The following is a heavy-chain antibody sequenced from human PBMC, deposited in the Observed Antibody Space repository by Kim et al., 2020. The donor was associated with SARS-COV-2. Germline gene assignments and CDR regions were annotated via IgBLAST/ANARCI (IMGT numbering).Heavy chain of an antibody. V-gene: IGHV4-4*02. D-gene: IGHD3-10*01. J-gene: IGHJ5*02. Sequence: TPCLKRRVTISVDKSKNQFSLKLSSVTAADTAVDYCARDMLGSGITGFDPWGQGTLVTVSS. CDR3: ARDMLGSGITGFDP.